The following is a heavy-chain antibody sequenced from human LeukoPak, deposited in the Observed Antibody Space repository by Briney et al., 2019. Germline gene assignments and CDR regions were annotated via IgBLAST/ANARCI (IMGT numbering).Heavy chain of an antibody. V-gene: IGHV3-23*01. CDR1: GFTFSNYA. D-gene: IGHD2-2*01. J-gene: IGHJ4*02. CDR3: AKLVDIVVVPAATLDY. Sequence: QSGGSLRLSCAASGFTFSNYAMNWVRQAPGKGLEWVSALSDSGGSTFYADSVKGRFTISRDNSKNTLYLQLNRLRAEDTAVYYCAKLVDIVVVPAATLDYWGQGTLVTVSS. CDR2: LSDSGGST.